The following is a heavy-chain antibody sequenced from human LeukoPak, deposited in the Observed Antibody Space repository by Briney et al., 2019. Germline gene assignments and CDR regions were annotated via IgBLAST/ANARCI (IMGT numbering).Heavy chain of an antibody. J-gene: IGHJ3*01. CDR2: ISSSGSTI. CDR3: VAGDWGARDSFDL. D-gene: IGHD2-21*02. Sequence: GGSLRLSCAASGFTFSSYEMNWVRQAPGKGLEWVSYISSSGSTIYYADSVKGRFTISRDNAKNSFFLQMSSLRAVDTSVYYCVAGDWGARDSFDLWGRGTMVTVSS. V-gene: IGHV3-48*03. CDR1: GFTFSSYE.